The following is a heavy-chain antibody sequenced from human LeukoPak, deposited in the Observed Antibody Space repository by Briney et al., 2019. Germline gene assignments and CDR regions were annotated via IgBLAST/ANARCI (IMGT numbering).Heavy chain of an antibody. Sequence: GASVKVPCKTSGYTFTNYFMHWVRQAPGQGLEWMGMINPSGGSVRYAQKFQGRVTMTRDTSTSTVYIDLSSLRSDDTAVYFCTRAVDQDFDSWGQGTLVIVSS. CDR2: INPSGGSV. CDR3: TRAVDQDFDS. V-gene: IGHV1-46*01. J-gene: IGHJ4*02. CDR1: GYTFTNYF.